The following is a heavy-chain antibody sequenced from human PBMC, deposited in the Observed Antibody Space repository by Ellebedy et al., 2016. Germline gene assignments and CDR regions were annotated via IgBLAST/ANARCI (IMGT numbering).Heavy chain of an antibody. CDR1: GFGFSGQW. CDR3: ARDDSFAS. J-gene: IGHJ4*02. CDR2: IKYDGTYT. Sequence: GESLKISXAASGFGFSGQWMHWVRQAPDKGLLWVARIKYDGTYTAYADSVKGRFTISRDNAKNTLYLQMNSLRVDGTGVYYCARDDSFASWGQGTLVTVSS. V-gene: IGHV3-74*01.